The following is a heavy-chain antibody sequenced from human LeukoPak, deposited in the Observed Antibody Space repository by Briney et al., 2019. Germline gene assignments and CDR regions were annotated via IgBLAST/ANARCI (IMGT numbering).Heavy chain of an antibody. V-gene: IGHV3-7*01. Sequence: GGSLRLSCAASGFTFSSYWMSWVRQAPGKGLEWVANIKDDGGEKYYVDSVKGRFTISRDNAKNSLYLQMNSLRAEDTAVYYCGRDPYYDALDYWGQGALVTVSS. CDR3: GRDPYYDALDY. CDR2: IKDDGGEK. J-gene: IGHJ4*02. CDR1: GFTFSSYW. D-gene: IGHD3-22*01.